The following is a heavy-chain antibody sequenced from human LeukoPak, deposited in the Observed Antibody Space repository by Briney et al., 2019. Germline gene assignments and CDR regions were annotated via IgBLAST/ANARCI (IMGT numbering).Heavy chain of an antibody. J-gene: IGHJ5*02. D-gene: IGHD4-17*01. CDR2: IYHSGST. CDR3: ARHVTSPEYGDLTNWFDA. V-gene: IGHV4-38-2*01. Sequence: SETMSLTCAVSGYSISNGYYWGWIRPPPGKGLEWIGSIYHSGSTYYNPSLKSRVTISVDTSKNQFSLKLSSVTAADTAVYYCARHVTSPEYGDLTNWFDAWGQGTLVTVSS. CDR1: GYSISNGYY.